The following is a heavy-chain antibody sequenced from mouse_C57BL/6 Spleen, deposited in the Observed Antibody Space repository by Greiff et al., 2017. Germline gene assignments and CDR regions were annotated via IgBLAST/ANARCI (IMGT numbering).Heavy chain of an antibody. Sequence: QVQLQQPGAELVKPGASVKMSCKASGYTFTSYWITWVKQRPGQGLEWIGDIYPGSGSTNYNEKFKSKATLTVDTSSSTAYMQLSSLTSEDSAVYYGARYYYGSSYVDAMDYWGQGTSVTVSS. V-gene: IGHV1-55*01. CDR3: ARYYYGSSYVDAMDY. CDR1: GYTFTSYW. CDR2: IYPGSGST. D-gene: IGHD1-1*01. J-gene: IGHJ4*01.